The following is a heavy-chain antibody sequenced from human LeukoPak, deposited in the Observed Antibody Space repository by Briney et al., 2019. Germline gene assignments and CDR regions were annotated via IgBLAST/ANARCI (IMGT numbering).Heavy chain of an antibody. V-gene: IGHV4-59*08. CDR2: IYYSGST. CDR3: ARGRFTESSGWKNHLDY. Sequence: SETLSLTCTVSGGSISSYYWSWIRQPPGKGLEWIGYIYYSGSTNYNPSLKSRVTISVDTSKNQFSLKLSSVTAADTAVYYCARGRFTESSGWKNHLDYWGQGTLVTVSS. D-gene: IGHD6-19*01. CDR1: GGSISSYY. J-gene: IGHJ4*02.